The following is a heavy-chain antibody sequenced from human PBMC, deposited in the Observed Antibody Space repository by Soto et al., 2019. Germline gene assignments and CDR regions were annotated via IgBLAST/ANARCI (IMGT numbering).Heavy chain of an antibody. Sequence: PGGSLRLSCAASGFTFSSKAMSWVRQAPGKGLEWVSAISGSGGSTYYADSVKGRFTISRDNSKNTLYLQMNSLRAEDTAVYYCASSGTTSYYYYYGMDVWGQGTTVTVSS. CDR1: GFTFSSKA. D-gene: IGHD1-1*01. CDR3: ASSGTTSYYYYYGMDV. V-gene: IGHV3-23*01. CDR2: ISGSGGST. J-gene: IGHJ6*02.